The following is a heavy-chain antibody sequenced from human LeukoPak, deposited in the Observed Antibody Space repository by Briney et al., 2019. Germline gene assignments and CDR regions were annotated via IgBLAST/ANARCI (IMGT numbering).Heavy chain of an antibody. CDR3: ARDGRADYYDSSGYYSDY. V-gene: IGHV3-30*03. CDR2: ISYDGSNK. CDR1: GSTFSSYG. Sequence: GGSLRLSCAASGSTFSSYGMHWVRQAPGKGLEWVAVISYDGSNKYYADSVKGRFTITRDNSKNTLYLQMNSLRAEDTAVYYCARDGRADYYDSSGYYSDYWGQGTLVTVSS. D-gene: IGHD3-22*01. J-gene: IGHJ4*02.